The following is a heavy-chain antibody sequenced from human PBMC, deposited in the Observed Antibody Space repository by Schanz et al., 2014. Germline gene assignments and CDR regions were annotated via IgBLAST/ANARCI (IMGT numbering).Heavy chain of an antibody. J-gene: IGHJ5*02. CDR2: IWYDGSNK. Sequence: QVQVVQSGGGLVKPGGSLRLSCAASGFTFSSYGMHWVRQAPGKGLEWVAVIWYDGSNKYYADSVRGRFTISSDSSKNTLYLQMSSLRADDTAVYYCAKAADWPVTRFDPWGQGTLVTVSS. CDR3: AKAADWPVTRFDP. CDR1: GFTFSSYG. D-gene: IGHD3-9*01. V-gene: IGHV3-33*06.